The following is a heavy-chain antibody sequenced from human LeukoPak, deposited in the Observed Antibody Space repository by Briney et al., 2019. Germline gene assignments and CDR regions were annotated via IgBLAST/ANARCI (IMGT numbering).Heavy chain of an antibody. CDR3: ARGGYCSGGSCYRFDY. CDR2: ISSSSSYI. Sequence: GGSLRLSCAASGFTFSSYSMNWVRQAPGKGLEWVSSISSSSSYIYYADSVKGRFTISRDSAKNSLYLQMNSLRAEDTAVYYCARGGYCSGGSCYRFDYWGQGTLVTVSS. CDR1: GFTFSSYS. J-gene: IGHJ4*02. V-gene: IGHV3-21*01. D-gene: IGHD2-15*01.